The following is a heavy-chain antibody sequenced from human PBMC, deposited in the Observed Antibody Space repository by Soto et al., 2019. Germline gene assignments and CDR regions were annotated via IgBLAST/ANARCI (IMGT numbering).Heavy chain of an antibody. Sequence: SETLSLTCTVSGGSISSGDYYWSWIRQPPGKGLEWIGYIYYSGSTYYNPSLKSRVTISVDTSKNQFSLKLSSVTAADTAVYYCARERLVSSGYNWFDPWGQGTLVTVSS. J-gene: IGHJ5*02. CDR3: ARERLVSSGYNWFDP. CDR2: IYYSGST. CDR1: GGSISSGDYY. D-gene: IGHD2-21*01. V-gene: IGHV4-30-4*01.